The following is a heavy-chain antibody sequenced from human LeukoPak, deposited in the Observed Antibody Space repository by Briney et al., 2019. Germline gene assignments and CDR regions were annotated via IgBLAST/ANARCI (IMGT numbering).Heavy chain of an antibody. CDR3: ARDAFYDFWSGYSNYFDY. D-gene: IGHD3-3*01. V-gene: IGHV3-33*01. CDR1: GFTFSSYG. J-gene: IGHJ4*02. CDR2: IWYDGSNK. Sequence: PGGSLRLSCAASGFTFSSYGMHWVRQAPGKGLEWVAVIWYDGSNKYYADSVKGRFTISRDNSKNTLYLQMNSLRAEDTAVYYCARDAFYDFWSGYSNYFDYWGQGTLVTVSS.